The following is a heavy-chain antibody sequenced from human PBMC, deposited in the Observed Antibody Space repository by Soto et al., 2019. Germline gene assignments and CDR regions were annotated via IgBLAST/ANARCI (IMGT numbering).Heavy chain of an antibody. Sequence: LRLSCAASGFSISTYGVTWVRQAPGKGLEWVSGFSGSSGNTYYADSVKGRFTISRDNSKNTVYLQMDSLRAEDTAVYYCARWNGYGDSWGQGTLVTVSS. CDR1: GFSISTYG. CDR2: FSGSSGNT. CDR3: ARWNGYGDS. V-gene: IGHV3-23*01. D-gene: IGHD1-1*01. J-gene: IGHJ4*02.